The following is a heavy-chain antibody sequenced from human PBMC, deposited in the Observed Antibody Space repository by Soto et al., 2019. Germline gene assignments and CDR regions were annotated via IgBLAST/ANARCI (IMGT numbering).Heavy chain of an antibody. Sequence: SLRLSCAASGFTFSSYGMHWVRQAPGKGLEWVAVIWYDGSNKYYADSVKGRFTISRDKSKNTLYLQMNSLRAEDTAVYYCASETTVTTPLDYWGHGTLVTVSS. CDR3: ASETTVTTPLDY. V-gene: IGHV3-33*01. CDR2: IWYDGSNK. CDR1: GFTFSSYG. D-gene: IGHD4-17*01. J-gene: IGHJ4*01.